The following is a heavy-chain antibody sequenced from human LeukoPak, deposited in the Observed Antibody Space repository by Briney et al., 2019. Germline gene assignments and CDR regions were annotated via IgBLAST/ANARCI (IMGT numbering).Heavy chain of an antibody. CDR1: GFTLSNYA. CDR2: ISGSGDPT. J-gene: IGHJ4*02. CDR3: AKVSSGWFPDY. Sequence: GGSLRLSCAASGFTLSNYAMTWVRQAPGKGLEWVSTISGSGDPTYYADSVKGRFTTSRDNSKNTLYLQMNNLRPEDTALYYCAKVSSGWFPDYWGQGTLVTVSS. V-gene: IGHV3-23*01. D-gene: IGHD6-19*01.